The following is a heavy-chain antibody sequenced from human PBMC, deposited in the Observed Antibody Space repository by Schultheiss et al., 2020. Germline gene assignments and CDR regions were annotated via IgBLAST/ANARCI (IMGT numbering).Heavy chain of an antibody. V-gene: IGHV1-69*05. Sequence: SVKVSCKASGGTFSSYAISWVRQAPGQGLEWMGGIIPIFGTANYAQKFQGRVTMTRNTSISTAYMELSSLRSEDTAVYYCARGGYYYDSSGYYYPSWYFDLWGRGTLVTVSS. J-gene: IGHJ2*01. CDR2: IIPIFGTA. CDR1: GGTFSSYA. D-gene: IGHD3-22*01. CDR3: ARGGYYYDSSGYYYPSWYFDL.